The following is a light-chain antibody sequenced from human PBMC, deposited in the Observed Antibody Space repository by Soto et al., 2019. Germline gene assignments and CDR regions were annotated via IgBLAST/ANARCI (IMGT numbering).Light chain of an antibody. CDR1: QSNSKW. CDR2: GAS. V-gene: IGKV1-5*01. J-gene: IGKJ2*01. CDR3: QQYNNYLYT. Sequence: DIQMTQSPSTLSASVGDKVTITCRASQSNSKWLAWYQQKPGTAPKLLIYGASILESGVPSRFSGSGSGSEFTLTISSLQPDDFATYYCQQYNNYLYTFGQGTKVDIK.